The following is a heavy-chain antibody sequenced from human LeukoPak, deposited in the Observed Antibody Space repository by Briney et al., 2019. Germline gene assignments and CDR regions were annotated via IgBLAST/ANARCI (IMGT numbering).Heavy chain of an antibody. CDR3: AREGRDSSGWYPFDY. D-gene: IGHD6-19*01. CDR1: GASISSDY. Sequence: PSETLSLTCTVSGASISSDYWSWIRQPPGKGLEWIGYIQNSGNTIYNPSLKSRVTISIDTSKSQFSLKLSSVTAADTAVYYCAREGRDSSGWYPFDYWGQGTLVTVSS. CDR2: IQNSGNT. V-gene: IGHV4-59*01. J-gene: IGHJ4*02.